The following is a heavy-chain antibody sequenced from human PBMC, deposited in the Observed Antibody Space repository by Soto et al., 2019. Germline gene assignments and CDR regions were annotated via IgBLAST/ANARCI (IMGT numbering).Heavy chain of an antibody. CDR2: IYNGGST. J-gene: IGHJ6*02. Sequence: EVQLVESGGGLIQPGGSLRLSCAASGFTVSSNYMRWVRQAPGKGLEWVSVIYNGGSTYYADSVKGRFTFSRDNSKNMLYLQMNSLRSEDTAVYYGATPPIYNDGMDVWGQGTTVTVSS. D-gene: IGHD1-1*01. CDR3: ATPPIYNDGMDV. V-gene: IGHV3-53*01. CDR1: GFTVSSNY.